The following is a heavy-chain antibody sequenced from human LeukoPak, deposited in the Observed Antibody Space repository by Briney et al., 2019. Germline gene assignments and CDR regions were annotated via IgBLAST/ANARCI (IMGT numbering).Heavy chain of an antibody. CDR1: GFTFSSFA. J-gene: IGHJ4*02. Sequence: GGFLTLSCAASGFTFSSFAMHWVRQAPGKGLEGVASTDSGSSYLYYADSVKGRFTISRDNAKNSLYLQMNSLRAEYTAVDYCARGGTSGYSSTRHFWGGNYYFDYWGRGSLVTVSS. CDR2: TDSGSSYL. V-gene: IGHV3-21*01. D-gene: IGHD2-2*01. CDR3: ARGGTSGYSSTRHFWGGNYYFDY.